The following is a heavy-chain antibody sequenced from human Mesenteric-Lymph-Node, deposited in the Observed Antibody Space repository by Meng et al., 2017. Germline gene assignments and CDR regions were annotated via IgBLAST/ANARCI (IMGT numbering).Heavy chain of an antibody. D-gene: IGHD2-21*01. CDR2: IHHSGSA. V-gene: IGHV4-30-4*01. CDR3: ASFDHIPRRNYFDY. Sequence: QVQRQASGPGLVGPSQTLSLTCTVSGGSMSSGNYYWSWIRQPPGKGLEWIGYIHHSGSAYYNPSLKSRVSISVDTSKNQFSLNLNSMTAADTAVYYCASFDHIPRRNYFDYWGQGTLVTVSS. CDR1: GGSMSSGNYY. J-gene: IGHJ4*02.